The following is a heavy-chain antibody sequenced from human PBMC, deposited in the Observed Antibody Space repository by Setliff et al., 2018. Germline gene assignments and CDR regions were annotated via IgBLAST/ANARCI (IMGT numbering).Heavy chain of an antibody. J-gene: IGHJ4*02. V-gene: IGHV1-18*01. CDR1: GYTFKTYG. CDR3: AREVYCSGFHFDH. D-gene: IGHD2-15*01. CDR2: ISPYNGNT. Sequence: ASVKVSCKASGYTFKTYGFTWVRQAPGQGLEWMGWISPYNGNTNSAQKFQGRVTMTTDTSTSTAYMELKSLGYDDTAVYYCAREVYCSGFHFDHWGQGTLVTVSS.